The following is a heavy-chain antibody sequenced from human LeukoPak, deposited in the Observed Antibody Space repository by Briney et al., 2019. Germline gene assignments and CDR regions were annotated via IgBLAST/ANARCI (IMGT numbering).Heavy chain of an antibody. V-gene: IGHV3-53*01. CDR1: GFTVSSNY. Sequence: GGSLRLSCAASGFTVSSNYMSWVRQAPGKGLEWVSVIYSGGSTYYADSVKGRFTISRDNSKNTLYLQMNSLRAEDTAVYYCAKMIVVVISPIDYWGQGTLVTVSS. J-gene: IGHJ4*02. CDR3: AKMIVVVISPIDY. D-gene: IGHD3-22*01. CDR2: IYSGGST.